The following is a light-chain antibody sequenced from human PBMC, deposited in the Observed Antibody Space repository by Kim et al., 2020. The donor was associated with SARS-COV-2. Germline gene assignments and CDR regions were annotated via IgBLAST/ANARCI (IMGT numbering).Light chain of an antibody. J-gene: IGKJ1*01. Sequence: EIVLTQSPGTLSMSPGERATLSCRASQSITSNYLAWYQQKPGQAPRLLIYAASRRATGIPDRFSGRGSGTDFTLTISRLDPEDFAVYYCQQYDTSLTWTFGQGTKVDIK. CDR3: QQYDTSLTWT. CDR1: QSITSNY. CDR2: AAS. V-gene: IGKV3-20*01.